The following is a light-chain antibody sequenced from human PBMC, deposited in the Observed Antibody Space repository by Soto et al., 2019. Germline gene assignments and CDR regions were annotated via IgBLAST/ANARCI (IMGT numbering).Light chain of an antibody. J-gene: IGKJ3*01. CDR2: AAS. V-gene: IGKV1-5*01. Sequence: DIQMPQSPSTLSASVGDRVTITCRASQSISSWLAWFQQKPGKAPKLLIYAASNLQSGVPARFSGSGSGTDFTLTISSLQPEDFATYYCLQKYFYPFTFGPGTKVDIK. CDR3: LQKYFYPFT. CDR1: QSISSW.